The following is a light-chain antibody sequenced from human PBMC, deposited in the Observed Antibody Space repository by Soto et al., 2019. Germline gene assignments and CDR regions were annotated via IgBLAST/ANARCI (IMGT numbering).Light chain of an antibody. CDR3: SSYTTSNTLVV. J-gene: IGLJ2*01. CDR1: STDIGSYGY. V-gene: IGLV2-14*03. Sequence: QSALTQPASVSGSPGQSITISCTGTSTDIGSYGYVSWYQQHPGKVPKLMIYDVSYRPSGVSDRFSGSRSGNTASLTIFGLQAEDEADYYCSSYTTSNTLVVFGGGTKLTVL. CDR2: DVS.